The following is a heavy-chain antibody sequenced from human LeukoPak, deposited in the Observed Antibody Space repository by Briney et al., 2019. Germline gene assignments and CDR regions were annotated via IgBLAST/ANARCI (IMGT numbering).Heavy chain of an antibody. Sequence: GGSLRLSCAVSGFTLSSNWMHWVRQVPGKGLEWVSTVTGSDDSTFYANSVKGRFTISRDNSKNTVFLHMTSLRAEDTAVYYCTKFDYWGQGVLVTVSS. V-gene: IGHV3-23*01. J-gene: IGHJ4*02. CDR2: VTGSDDST. CDR1: GFTLSSNW. CDR3: TKFDY.